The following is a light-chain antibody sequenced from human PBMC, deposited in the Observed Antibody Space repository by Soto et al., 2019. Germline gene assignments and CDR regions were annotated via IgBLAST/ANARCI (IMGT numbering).Light chain of an antibody. CDR1: QTIRGL. CDR3: QQYYSCLRT. V-gene: IGKV3-15*01. J-gene: IGKJ4*02. Sequence: EIVLTQSQAPLSYSPGERATLSCRASQTIRGLLDWYQQRPGQAPRLLIYGASTMDTGIPARFSGSGSGTEFTLTISSLQPEDSAVYYCQQYYSCLRTFGGGTKVDIK. CDR2: GAS.